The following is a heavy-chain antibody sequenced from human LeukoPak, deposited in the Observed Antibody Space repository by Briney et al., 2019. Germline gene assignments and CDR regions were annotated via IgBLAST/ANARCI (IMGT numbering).Heavy chain of an antibody. J-gene: IGHJ3*02. V-gene: IGHV4-59*10. CDR2: IYPSGST. D-gene: IGHD3-22*01. CDR1: GGSFSGYY. CDR3: ARVRYESSGSYSSAFDI. Sequence: SETLSLTCAVYGGSFSGYYWSWIRQPAGKGLEWIGRIYPSGSTNYNPSLKSRVTMSIDTSKNQFSLKLSSVTAADTAVYYCARVRYESSGSYSSAFDIWGQGTTFTVSS.